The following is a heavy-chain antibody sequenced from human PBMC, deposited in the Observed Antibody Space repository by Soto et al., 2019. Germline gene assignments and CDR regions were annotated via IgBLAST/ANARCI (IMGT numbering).Heavy chain of an antibody. CDR3: ARDEYCSSTSCLYYYYGMDV. CDR2: ISAYNGNT. CDR1: GYTFTSYG. D-gene: IGHD2-2*01. J-gene: IGHJ6*02. Sequence: ASVKVSCKASGYTFTSYGISWVRQAPGQGLEWMGWISAYNGNTNYAQKLQGRVTMTTDTSTSTAYMELRSLRSDDTAVYYCARDEYCSSTSCLYYYYGMDVWGQGTTVTVSS. V-gene: IGHV1-18*04.